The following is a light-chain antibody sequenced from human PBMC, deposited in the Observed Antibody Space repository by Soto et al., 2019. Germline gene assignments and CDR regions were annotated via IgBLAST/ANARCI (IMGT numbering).Light chain of an antibody. CDR2: EVT. V-gene: IGLV2-8*01. CDR1: SSDVGGYNY. Sequence: QSALTQPPSASGSPGQSVTISCTGTSSDVGGYNYVSWYQQHPGKAPKLVIYEVTKRPSGVPDRFFGSKSGNTASLTVSGLQAEDEADYYCSSYAGSKNLVFGGGTKVTVL. J-gene: IGLJ2*01. CDR3: SSYAGSKNLV.